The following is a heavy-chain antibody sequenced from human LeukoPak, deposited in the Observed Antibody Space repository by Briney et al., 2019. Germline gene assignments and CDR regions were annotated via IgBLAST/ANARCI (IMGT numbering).Heavy chain of an antibody. CDR1: GYTFTGYY. J-gene: IGHJ6*03. CDR3: ARDRQGLVYYYYYDMDV. Sequence: ASVTVSRKASGYTFTGYYMHWVRQPPGQGLAWMGWIHPNSGGTNYAQKFQGRVTITMDTSISTAYMELSRLRTDDTDVYYSARDRQGLVYYYYYDMDVWGKGTTVTVSS. CDR2: IHPNSGGT. V-gene: IGHV1-2*02. D-gene: IGHD6-19*01.